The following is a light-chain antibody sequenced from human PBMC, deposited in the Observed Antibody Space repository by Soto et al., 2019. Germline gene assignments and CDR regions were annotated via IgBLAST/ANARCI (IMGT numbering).Light chain of an antibody. V-gene: IGLV2-14*01. J-gene: IGLJ1*01. CDR1: SSDIGGYNF. Sequence: QSDLTQPASVSGSPGQSITISCTGTSSDIGGYNFVSWYQQHPGKAPKLMIYDVSNRPSGVSNRFSGSKSGNTASLTISGLQAEDETDYYCSSHTSISTYVFGTGTKVTVL. CDR3: SSHTSISTYV. CDR2: DVS.